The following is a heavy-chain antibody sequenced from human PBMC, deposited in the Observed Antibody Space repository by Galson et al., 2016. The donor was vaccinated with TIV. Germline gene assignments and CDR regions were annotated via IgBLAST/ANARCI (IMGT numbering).Heavy chain of an antibody. Sequence: SLRLSCAASGFIFRRYSMNWVRQAPGKGLEWVSTLSSSSDYRFYADSVKGRFTISRDNARNSLHLQINSLRVENTAVYYCARDRDYYDSSSYSPDAFDMWGQGTMVTVSS. J-gene: IGHJ3*02. CDR3: ARDRDYYDSSSYSPDAFDM. V-gene: IGHV3-21*01. D-gene: IGHD3-22*01. CDR2: LSSSSDYR. CDR1: GFIFRRYS.